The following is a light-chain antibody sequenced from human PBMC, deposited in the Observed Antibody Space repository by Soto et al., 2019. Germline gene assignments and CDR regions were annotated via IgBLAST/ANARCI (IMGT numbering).Light chain of an antibody. Sequence: QSVLTQPPSVSGAPGQRVTIYCTGRSSNIGAGYDVHWYQQLPGTAPKLLIYGNSNRPSGVPDRFSGSKSGTSASLAITGLQAEDEDDYSCQSYDSSLSGSVVFGGGTTVTVL. CDR2: GNS. J-gene: IGLJ2*01. V-gene: IGLV1-40*01. CDR3: QSYDSSLSGSVV. CDR1: SSNIGAGYD.